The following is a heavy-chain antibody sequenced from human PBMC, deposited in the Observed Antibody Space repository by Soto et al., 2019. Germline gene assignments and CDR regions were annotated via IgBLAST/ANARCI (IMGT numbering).Heavy chain of an antibody. Sequence: GRSLRLSCAASGFTFSSYSMNWVRQAPGKELKKVTYISSSSSTISYADSVKGLFTISRDNAKNSLYLQMNSLRAEDTAVYYCARYLGYCSGGSCYSPYYYYVMDVWGQGTTVIVSS. D-gene: IGHD2-15*01. CDR3: ARYLGYCSGGSCYSPYYYYVMDV. CDR2: ISSSSSTI. CDR1: GFTFSSYS. V-gene: IGHV3-48*01. J-gene: IGHJ6*02.